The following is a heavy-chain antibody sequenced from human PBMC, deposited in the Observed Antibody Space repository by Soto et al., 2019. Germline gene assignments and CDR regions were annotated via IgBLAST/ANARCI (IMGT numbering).Heavy chain of an antibody. CDR2: IYYSGCT. Sequence: QLQLQESGPGLVKPSETLSLTCTVSGGSISSRSDYWGWIRQPPGKGLEWIGRIYYSGCTYYNTSFWSRITVAVDTSKDQFSLKLTSVTAADTAVYYCARDRTTSRGYFFDYWGRGTLVTVSP. D-gene: IGHD6-13*01. CDR1: GGSISSRSDY. CDR3: ARDRTTSRGYFFDY. V-gene: IGHV4-39*02. J-gene: IGHJ4*02.